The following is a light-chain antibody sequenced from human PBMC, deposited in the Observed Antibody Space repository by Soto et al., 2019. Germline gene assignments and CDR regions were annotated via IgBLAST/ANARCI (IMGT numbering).Light chain of an antibody. CDR2: GAS. Sequence: EILLTQSPDTLSLSPGERATLSCSASQSISTNLAWYQQKPGQAPRLLIFGASTRATGIPARFSGSGSGTEFTLTISSLQSEDFAVYYCHQYNNWPPWTFGQGTKVDIK. J-gene: IGKJ1*01. V-gene: IGKV3-15*01. CDR1: QSISTN. CDR3: HQYNNWPPWT.